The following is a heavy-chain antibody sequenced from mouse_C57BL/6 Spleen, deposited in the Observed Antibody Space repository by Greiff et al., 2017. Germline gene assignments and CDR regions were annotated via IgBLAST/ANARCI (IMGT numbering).Heavy chain of an antibody. CDR3: TGYYGSSWDWYFDV. J-gene: IGHJ1*03. CDR1: GFNIKDYY. Sequence: VQLQQSGAELVRPGASVKLSCTASGFNIKDYYMHWVKQRPEQGLEWIGRIDPEDGDTEYAPKFQGKATMTADTSSNTAYLQLSSQTSEDTAVYYCTGYYGSSWDWYFDVWGTGTTVTVSS. V-gene: IGHV14-1*01. D-gene: IGHD1-1*01. CDR2: IDPEDGDT.